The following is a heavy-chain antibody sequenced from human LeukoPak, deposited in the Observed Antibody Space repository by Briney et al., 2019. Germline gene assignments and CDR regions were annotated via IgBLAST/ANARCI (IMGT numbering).Heavy chain of an antibody. CDR1: GFSFSSSG. D-gene: IGHD6-19*01. V-gene: IGHV3-33*01. CDR2: IWSDGSHK. CDR3: ARILRYSSGWYPHFDY. Sequence: GGSLRLSCEGSGFSFSSSGMHWVRQAPGKGLEWVAGIWSDGSHKYYADSVKGRFTISRDNSENTLYLQMNSLGAEDTALYYCARILRYSSGWYPHFDYWGRGTLVTVSS. J-gene: IGHJ4*02.